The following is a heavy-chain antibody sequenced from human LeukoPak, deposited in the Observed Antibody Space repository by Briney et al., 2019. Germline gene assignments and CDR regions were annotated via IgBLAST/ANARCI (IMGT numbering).Heavy chain of an antibody. Sequence: GGSLRLSCAVSGFTFSNAWMSWVRQAPGKGLEWVGRIKSKTDGGTTDYAAPVKGRFTISRDDSKNTLYLQMNSLKTEDTAVYYCTTDPSYYYDSSGYYYFDYWGQGTLVTVSS. J-gene: IGHJ4*02. D-gene: IGHD3-22*01. CDR1: GFTFSNAW. CDR3: TTDPSYYYDSSGYYYFDY. CDR2: IKSKTDGGTT. V-gene: IGHV3-15*01.